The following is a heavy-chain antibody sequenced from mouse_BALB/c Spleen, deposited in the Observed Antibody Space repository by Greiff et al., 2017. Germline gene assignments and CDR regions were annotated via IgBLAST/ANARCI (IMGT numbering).Heavy chain of an antibody. CDR3: ARDWDLYAMDY. CDR1: GFTFSSYG. CDR2: INSNGGST. D-gene: IGHD4-1*01. V-gene: IGHV5-6-3*01. Sequence: EVKLMESGGGLVQPGGSLKLSCAASGFTFSSYGMSWVRQTPDKRLELVATINSNGGSTYYPDSVKGRFTISRDNAKNTLYLQMSSLKSEDTAMYYCARDWDLYAMDYWGQGTSVTVSS. J-gene: IGHJ4*01.